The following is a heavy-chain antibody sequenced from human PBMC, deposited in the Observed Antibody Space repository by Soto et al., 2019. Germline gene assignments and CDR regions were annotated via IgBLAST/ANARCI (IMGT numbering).Heavy chain of an antibody. V-gene: IGHV3-7*01. CDR3: ARAQLPPECSSASCYVDY. J-gene: IGHJ4*02. CDR1: GFTFSGYW. CDR2: IKRDGSEK. Sequence: EVHLVESGGGLVQPGGSLRVSCAASGFTFSGYWMTWVRQVPGKGLEWVANIKRDGSEKYYVDSVRGRFTISRDNAQDSLYLQMNSLRAEDTAVYYCARAQLPPECSSASCYVDYWGQGALVTVSS. D-gene: IGHD2-2*01.